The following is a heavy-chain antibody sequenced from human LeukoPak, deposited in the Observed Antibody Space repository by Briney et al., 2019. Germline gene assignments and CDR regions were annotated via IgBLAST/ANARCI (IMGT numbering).Heavy chain of an antibody. V-gene: IGHV4-59*08. Sequence: SETLSLTCTVSGGSISSYYWSWIRQPPGKGLEWIGYIYYSGSTNYNPSLKSRVTISVDTSKNQFSPKLSSVTAADTAVYYCARHDPGRPGFRENLPFDYWGQGTLVTVPS. CDR2: IYYSGST. D-gene: IGHD1-1*01. CDR1: GGSISSYY. J-gene: IGHJ4*02. CDR3: ARHDPGRPGFRENLPFDY.